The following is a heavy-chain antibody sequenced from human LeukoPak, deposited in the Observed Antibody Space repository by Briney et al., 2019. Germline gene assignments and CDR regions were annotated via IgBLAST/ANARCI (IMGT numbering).Heavy chain of an antibody. CDR1: GSGFSFSNAW. J-gene: IGHJ4*02. D-gene: IGHD5-18*01. CDR2: IWYDGSNK. Sequence: PGGSLRLSCAASGSGFSFSNAWMTWVRQAPGKGLEWVAVIWYDGSNKYYADSVKGRFTISRDNSKNTLDLQMNSLRAEDTALYYCARGHSYGDPFLVGAYWGQGTLVTVSS. V-gene: IGHV3-33*08. CDR3: ARGHSYGDPFLVGAY.